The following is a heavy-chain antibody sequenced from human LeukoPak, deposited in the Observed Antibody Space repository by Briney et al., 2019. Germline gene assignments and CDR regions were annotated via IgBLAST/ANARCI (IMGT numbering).Heavy chain of an antibody. Sequence: EASVRVSCKASGYTFTRYGINWVRQAPGKGLEWMGRVDPEDGETIYGEKFQGRVTITADTSTDTAYMELSSLRSEDTAVYYCTTAGKFYYGSGSPSWFDPWGQGTLVTVSS. V-gene: IGHV1-69-2*01. CDR3: TTAGKFYYGSGSPSWFDP. CDR2: VDPEDGET. J-gene: IGHJ5*02. D-gene: IGHD3-10*01. CDR1: GYTFTRYG.